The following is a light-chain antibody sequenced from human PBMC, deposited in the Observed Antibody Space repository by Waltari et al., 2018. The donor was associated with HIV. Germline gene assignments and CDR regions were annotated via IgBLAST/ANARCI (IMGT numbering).Light chain of an antibody. CDR2: SVT. CDR1: SSNVGSDDL. J-gene: IGLJ1*01. Sequence: QSALTQPASVSGSPGQSITISCTGTSSNVGSDDLVSWYQQHPGEAPKLIIHSVTKRPSGVSNRFSGSKSGNTASLTISGLQAEDEADYYCCSCPRSGIRYVFGTGTKVTVL. CDR3: CSCPRSGIRYV. V-gene: IGLV2-23*02.